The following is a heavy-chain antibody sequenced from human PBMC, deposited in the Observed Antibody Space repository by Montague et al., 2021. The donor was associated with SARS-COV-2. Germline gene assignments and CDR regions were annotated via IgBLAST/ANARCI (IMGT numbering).Heavy chain of an antibody. CDR2: IYHSGST. CDR3: ARGLGCSGGRCYGDWLDP. Sequence: SETLSLTCAVSGVSIGSNNWWSWVRQPPGKGLEWIGEIYHSGSTNYNPSLKSRVTISVDKSKNQFPLKMSSVTAAGTAVFYCARGLGCSGGRCYGDWLDPWGQGTLVTVSS. J-gene: IGHJ5*02. CDR1: GVSIGSNNW. D-gene: IGHD2-15*01. V-gene: IGHV4-4*02.